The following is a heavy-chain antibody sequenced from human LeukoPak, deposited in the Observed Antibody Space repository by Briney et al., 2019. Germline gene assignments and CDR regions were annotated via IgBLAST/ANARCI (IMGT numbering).Heavy chain of an antibody. V-gene: IGHV4-4*07. D-gene: IGHD3-22*01. CDR3: ARDTPYGGYYDSSGYYQYYFDY. CDR1: GGSISSYY. Sequence: PSETLSLTCTVSGGSISSYYWSWIRQPAGKGLEWIGRIYTSGSTNYNPSLKSRVTMSVDTSKNQFSLKLSSVTAADTAVYYCARDTPYGGYYDSSGYYQYYFDYWGQGTLVTVSS. CDR2: IYTSGST. J-gene: IGHJ4*02.